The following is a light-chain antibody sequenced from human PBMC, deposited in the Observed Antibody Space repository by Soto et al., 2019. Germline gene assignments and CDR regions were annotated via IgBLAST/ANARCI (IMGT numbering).Light chain of an antibody. J-gene: IGLJ1*01. V-gene: IGLV2-14*03. Sequence: QSALSQPASVSGSPGQSITISCAVTSSDVGAHNYVSWYQQYPGKVPKVLIDNVSNRPSGVSNRFSGSKSGNRAYLTISGLQAEDEADYFCTSSTSDSLYVFGTGTKVTVL. CDR2: NVS. CDR1: SSDVGAHNY. CDR3: TSSTSDSLYV.